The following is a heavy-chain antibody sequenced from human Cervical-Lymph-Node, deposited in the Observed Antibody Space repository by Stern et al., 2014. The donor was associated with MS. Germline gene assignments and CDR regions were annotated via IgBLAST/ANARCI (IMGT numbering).Heavy chain of an antibody. Sequence: VQLVQSGGGMVQPGGSLRLSCVASGFHFADHAMHWGRQAPGKGLGWVSGISWTGAYIGYADSVKGRSTISRDNAKNSLYLQMSSLRPEDTALYYCVKGDYHGAGAYCDYWGQGTLVTIS. CDR3: VKGDYHGAGAYCDY. V-gene: IGHV3-9*01. D-gene: IGHD3-10*01. J-gene: IGHJ4*02. CDR2: ISWTGAYI. CDR1: GFHFADHA.